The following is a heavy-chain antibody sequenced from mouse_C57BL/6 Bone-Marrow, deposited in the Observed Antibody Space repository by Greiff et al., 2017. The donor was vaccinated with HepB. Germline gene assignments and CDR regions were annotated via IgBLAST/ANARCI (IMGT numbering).Heavy chain of an antibody. V-gene: IGHV1-81*01. J-gene: IGHJ1*03. CDR3: ASGSRGYWYFDV. Sequence: LEESGAELARPGASVKLSCKASGYTFTSYGISWVKQRTGQGLEWIGEIYPRSGNTYYNEKFKGKATLTADKSSSTAYMELRSLTSEDSAVYFCASGSRGYWYFDVWGTGTTVTVSS. CDR2: IYPRSGNT. D-gene: IGHD3-1*01. CDR1: GYTFTSYG.